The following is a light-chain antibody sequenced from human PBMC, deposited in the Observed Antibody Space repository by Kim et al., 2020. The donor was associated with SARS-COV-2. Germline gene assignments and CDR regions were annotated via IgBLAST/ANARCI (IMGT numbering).Light chain of an antibody. CDR2: VTS. V-gene: IGKV1-39*01. CDR3: QQTYNTPYT. J-gene: IGKJ2*01. CDR1: QSVYGY. Sequence: SACIEDRVAVTCRASQSVYGYLNWYKQKSGQSPTLLFYVTSTLQRGVPSRFSGNGSATDFSLTINSLQPEDFATYYCQQTYNTPYTFGQGTKLEI.